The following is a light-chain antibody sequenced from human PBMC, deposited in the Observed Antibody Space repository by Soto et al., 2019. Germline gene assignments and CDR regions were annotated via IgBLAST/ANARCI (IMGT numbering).Light chain of an antibody. Sequence: EIGMTQSPATLSVSPGERATLSCRASQSVSSNLAWYQQKPGQAPRLLIYGASTRATGIPARFSGSGSGTEFTLTISSLQSEDFAVYYCQQYYNWPPWTFGQGTKVEIK. CDR2: GAS. J-gene: IGKJ1*01. V-gene: IGKV3-15*01. CDR3: QQYYNWPPWT. CDR1: QSVSSN.